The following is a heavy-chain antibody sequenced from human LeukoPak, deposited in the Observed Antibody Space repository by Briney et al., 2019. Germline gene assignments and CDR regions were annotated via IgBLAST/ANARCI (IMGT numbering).Heavy chain of an antibody. D-gene: IGHD3-10*01. J-gene: IGHJ4*02. Sequence: SQTLSLTCTVSGGSISSGTYYWSWIRQHPGKGLEWIGYIYYSGSTYYSPSLKSRLTISVDTSKNQFSLKLSSVTAADTAMYYCARMDRDYYGSGRDYFDCWGQGALVTVSS. CDR2: IYYSGST. CDR3: ARMDRDYYGSGRDYFDC. CDR1: GGSISSGTYY. V-gene: IGHV4-31*03.